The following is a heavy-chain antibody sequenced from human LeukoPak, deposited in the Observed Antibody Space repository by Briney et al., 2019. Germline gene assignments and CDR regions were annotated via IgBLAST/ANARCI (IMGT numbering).Heavy chain of an antibody. CDR2: ISGSGGST. V-gene: IGHV3-23*01. CDR3: ARDLSGVTGYTYGRGIDY. J-gene: IGHJ4*02. CDR1: GFTFSSYA. Sequence: GGSLRLSCAASGFTFSSYAMSWVRQAPGKGLEWVSAISGSGGSTYYADSVKGRFTISRDDSKNTLYLQMNSLRAEDTAVYYCARDLSGVTGYTYGRGIDYWGQGTLVTVSS. D-gene: IGHD5-18*01.